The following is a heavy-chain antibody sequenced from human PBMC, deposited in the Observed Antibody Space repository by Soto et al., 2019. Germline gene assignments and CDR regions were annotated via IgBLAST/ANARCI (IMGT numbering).Heavy chain of an antibody. CDR3: PRDGKDCGGDCFLNWFDP. J-gene: IGHJ5*02. CDR2: IIPIFGTA. CDR1: GYTFTGSY. V-gene: IGHV1-69*06. D-gene: IGHD2-21*02. Sequence: ASVKVCCKASGYTFTGSYIHWVRQAPGQGLEWMGGIIPIFGTANYAQKFQGRVTITADKSTSTAYMELSSLRSEDTAVYYCPRDGKDCGGDCFLNWFDPWGQGTLVTVSS.